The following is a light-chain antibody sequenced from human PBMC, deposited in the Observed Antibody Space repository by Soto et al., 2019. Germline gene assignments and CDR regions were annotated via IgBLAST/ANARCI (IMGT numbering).Light chain of an antibody. CDR1: QSVDND. CDR2: DAS. J-gene: IGKJ4*01. CDR3: QQYNNWALT. Sequence: EIVMTQSPATLSVSPGDRATLSCRASQSVDNDLAWYQQKPGQPPRLLIHDASTRANGIPARFSGSQSGTEFTLTTSSLLSEDFAVYSCQQYNNWALTYGGGTKVEIK. V-gene: IGKV3D-15*01.